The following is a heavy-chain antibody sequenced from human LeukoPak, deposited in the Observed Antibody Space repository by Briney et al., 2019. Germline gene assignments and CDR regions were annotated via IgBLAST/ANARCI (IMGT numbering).Heavy chain of an antibody. CDR2: IRYDGSNE. CDR3: AKDTYSGSSGYYVFDY. J-gene: IGHJ4*02. D-gene: IGHD3-22*01. V-gene: IGHV3-30*02. Sequence: PGGSLRLSCAASGFTFITYGIHWVRQAPGKGLEWVAFIRYDGSNEHYADSVKGRFTISRDNSKNTLYLQMNSLRAEDTAVCYCAKDTYSGSSGYYVFDYWGQGTLATVSS. CDR1: GFTFITYG.